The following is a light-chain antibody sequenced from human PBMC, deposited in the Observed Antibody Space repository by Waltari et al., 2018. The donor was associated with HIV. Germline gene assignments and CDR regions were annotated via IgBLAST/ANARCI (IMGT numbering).Light chain of an antibody. CDR3: QSYDSSLRASV. Sequence: QSALTQPPSVSGAPGQRVTISCTGNRSNIGAGYFLHWYQHLPGTAPNLLGYSDINRPSWVADRFYGSTSGNSASLVITGLQAEDEADYYCQSYDSSLRASVFGGGTKLTVL. CDR1: RSNIGAGYF. J-gene: IGLJ2*01. V-gene: IGLV1-40*01. CDR2: SDI.